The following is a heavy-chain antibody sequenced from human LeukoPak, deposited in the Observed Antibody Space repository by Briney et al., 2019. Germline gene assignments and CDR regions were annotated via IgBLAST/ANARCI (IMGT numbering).Heavy chain of an antibody. CDR1: GFTFTYV. Sequence: GGSLTLSCAASGFTFTYVMSWVRQAPGKGLEWVSSISVRDDSTYYADSVRGRFTISRDNSKNTVYLQMKSLRAEDTAIYYCAKNRQQLIPEDFDYWGQGTLVTDSS. J-gene: IGHJ4*02. CDR2: ISVRDDST. D-gene: IGHD1-1*01. CDR3: AKNRQQLIPEDFDY. V-gene: IGHV3-23*01.